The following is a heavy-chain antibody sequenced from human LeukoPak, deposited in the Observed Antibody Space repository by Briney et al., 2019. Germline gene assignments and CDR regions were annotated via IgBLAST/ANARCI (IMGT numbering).Heavy chain of an antibody. D-gene: IGHD3-16*01. V-gene: IGHV3-30-3*01. Sequence: HPGGSLRLSCAASGFTFSRYAMHWVRQAPGKGLEWVAVISYDGSNKYYADSVKGRFTISRANARSSLYLQMNSLRGEDTAVYYCARDPDSDNAWGWFDSWGQGTVVTVSS. CDR3: ARDPDSDNAWGWFDS. CDR1: GFTFSRYA. CDR2: ISYDGSNK. J-gene: IGHJ5*01.